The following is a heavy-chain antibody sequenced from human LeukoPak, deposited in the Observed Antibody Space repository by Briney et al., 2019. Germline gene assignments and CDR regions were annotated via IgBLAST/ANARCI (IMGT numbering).Heavy chain of an antibody. J-gene: IGHJ5*02. V-gene: IGHV3-74*01. CDR2: INSDGSST. CDR1: GFTFSSYW. Sequence: GGSLRLSCAASGFTFSSYWMHWVRQAPGKGLVWVSRINSDGSSTSYADSVRGRFTISRDNAKNTLYLQMNSLRAEDTAVYYCARALAVAGTGGFDPWGQGTLVTVSS. CDR3: ARALAVAGTGGFDP. D-gene: IGHD6-19*01.